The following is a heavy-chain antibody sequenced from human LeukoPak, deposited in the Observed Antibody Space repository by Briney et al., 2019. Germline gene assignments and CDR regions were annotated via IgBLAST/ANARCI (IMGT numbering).Heavy chain of an antibody. CDR3: APWAVAGRGAPYYFDY. CDR2: ISSSSSTI. CDR1: GFTFSSYS. V-gene: IGHV3-48*01. D-gene: IGHD6-19*01. Sequence: GGSLRLSCAASGFTFSSYSMNWVRQAPGKGLEWVSYISSSSSTIYYADSVKGRFTISRDNATNSLYLQMNSLRAEDTAVYYYAPWAVAGRGAPYYFDYWGQGTLVTVSS. J-gene: IGHJ4*02.